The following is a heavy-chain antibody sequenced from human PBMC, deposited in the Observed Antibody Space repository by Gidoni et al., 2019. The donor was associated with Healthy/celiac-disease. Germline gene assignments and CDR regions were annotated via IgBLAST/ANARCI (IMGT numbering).Heavy chain of an antibody. Sequence: QVQLQQWGAGLLKPSETLSLTCAVYGGSFSGYYWSWIRQPPGKGLEWIGEINHSGRTNYNPSLKSRVTISVDTSKNQFSLKLSSVTAADTAVYYCARGGDIAAAGTRGRVAFDYWGQGTLVTVSS. CDR1: GGSFSGYY. V-gene: IGHV4-34*01. CDR3: ARGGDIAAAGTRGRVAFDY. J-gene: IGHJ4*02. CDR2: INHSGRT. D-gene: IGHD6-13*01.